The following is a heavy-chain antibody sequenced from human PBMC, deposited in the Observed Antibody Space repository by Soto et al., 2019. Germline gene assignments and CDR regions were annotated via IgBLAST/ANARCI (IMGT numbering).Heavy chain of an antibody. J-gene: IGHJ4*02. CDR2: ISLSGSAI. CDR1: GFTFSNYY. CDR3: ARAPAGFYFDF. Sequence: QVQLVESGGGLVKPGGSLRLACAASGFTFSNYYMSWLRQAPGKGLEWLSSISLSGSAIYYADSVRGRFTISRDNAKNSLFLQMSRLRAEDTAVYYCARAPAGFYFDFWGQGTLVTVSS. D-gene: IGHD6-25*01. V-gene: IGHV3-11*01.